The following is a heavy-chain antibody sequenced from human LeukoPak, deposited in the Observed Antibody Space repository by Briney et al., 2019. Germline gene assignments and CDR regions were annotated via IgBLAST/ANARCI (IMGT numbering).Heavy chain of an antibody. CDR3: ARLFGEHDYGDFDAFDI. CDR2: IDPSDSYT. Sequence: GESLRISCKGSGYSFTSYWISWVRQMPGKGLEWMGRIDPSDSYTNYSPSFQGHVTISADKSISTAYLQWSSLKVSDTAMYYCARLFGEHDYGDFDAFDIWGQGTMVTVSS. CDR1: GYSFTSYW. D-gene: IGHD4-17*01. J-gene: IGHJ3*02. V-gene: IGHV5-10-1*01.